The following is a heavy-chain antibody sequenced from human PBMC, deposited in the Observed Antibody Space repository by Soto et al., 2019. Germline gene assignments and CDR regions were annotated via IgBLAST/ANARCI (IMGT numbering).Heavy chain of an antibody. CDR3: ARRAFGSSRSFDI. CDR1: GFAFSSHP. Sequence: VQLLESGGALVHPGGSLRLSCTGSGFAFSSHPMSWVRQAPERGLGWVSGISDGGDLTYNADSVMGRFTISRDNSKNTLFLQMNSRRVEDTAVYYCARRAFGSSRSFDIWGQGTMVTVSS. CDR2: ISDGGDLT. V-gene: IGHV3-23*01. D-gene: IGHD6-6*01. J-gene: IGHJ3*02.